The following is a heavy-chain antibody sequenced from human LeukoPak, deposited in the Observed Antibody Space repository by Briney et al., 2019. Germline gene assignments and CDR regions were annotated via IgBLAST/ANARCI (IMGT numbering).Heavy chain of an antibody. CDR1: GFTFTTYW. Sequence: GGSLRLSCAASGFTFTTYWMSWVRQAPGKGLEWVANIQQNGGEKYYGDSVKGRFTISRDNAKNSLYLQMNSLRAEDTAVYYCAREDCSSTSCYPLDAFDIWGQGTMVTVSS. V-gene: IGHV3-7*01. CDR3: AREDCSSTSCYPLDAFDI. J-gene: IGHJ3*02. CDR2: IQQNGGEK. D-gene: IGHD2-2*01.